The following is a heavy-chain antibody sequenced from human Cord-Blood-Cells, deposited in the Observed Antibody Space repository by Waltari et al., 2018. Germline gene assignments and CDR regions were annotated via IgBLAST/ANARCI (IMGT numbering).Heavy chain of an antibody. CDR1: GFTFSTAW. V-gene: IGHV3-15*01. D-gene: IGHD1-26*01. CDR3: TTESGSYFDY. CDR2: IKSKTDGGTT. Sequence: EVRLVDSGVGVVQPGGSLRVSCAGYGFTFSTAWLRWFGQAPGKGLEWVGRIKSKTDGGTTDYAAPVKGRFTISRDDSKNTLYLQMNSLKTEDTAVYYCTTESGSYFDYWGQGTLVTVSS. J-gene: IGHJ4*02.